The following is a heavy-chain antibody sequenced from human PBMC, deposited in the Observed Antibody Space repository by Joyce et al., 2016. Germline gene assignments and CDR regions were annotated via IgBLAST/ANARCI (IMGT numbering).Heavy chain of an antibody. J-gene: IGHJ6*03. Sequence: QVQLVQSGAEVKKPGASVKVSCKASGYTFTGDYMHWVRQAPGQGLEWMGRINPNTGGTNYPQKFQGRVTMTRDTSITTAYMELSRLGSDDTAVYYCARDRLYSASWSNYHYYYMDVWGEGTTVTVSS. V-gene: IGHV1-2*06. D-gene: IGHD6-13*01. CDR1: GYTFTGDY. CDR2: INPNTGGT. CDR3: ARDRLYSASWSNYHYYYMDV.